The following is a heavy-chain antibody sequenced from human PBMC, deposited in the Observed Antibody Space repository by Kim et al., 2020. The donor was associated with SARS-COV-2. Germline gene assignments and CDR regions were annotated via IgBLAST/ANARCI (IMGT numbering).Heavy chain of an antibody. J-gene: IGHJ5*01. Sequence: SETLSLTCSVSGGSISSPSSSWVWNRQWIRQPPGKGLEWIGTIYYSGGTHYNPSLKSRVTVSVDTSKNQFSLKLRSVTAADTAVYYWARLEGVYSNAWALRSRFDPWGPGTPVTVSS. CDR3: ARLEGVYSNAWALRSRFDP. CDR2: IYYSGGT. V-gene: IGHV4-39*01. D-gene: IGHD6-19*01. CDR1: GGSISSPSSS.